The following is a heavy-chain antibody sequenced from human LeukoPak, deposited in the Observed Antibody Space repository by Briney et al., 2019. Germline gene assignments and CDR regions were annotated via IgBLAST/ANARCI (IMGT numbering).Heavy chain of an antibody. CDR2: TYWNDDQ. CDR3: AHNELYH. J-gene: IGHJ5*02. D-gene: IGHD3-10*01. Sequence: SGPTLVKPTQTLRLTCTFSGFSLSTSGVGVAWMRQSPGQAPEWLAVTYWNDDQRYSPSLESRLTITKDTSNSQVVLTTANKYPADTATYHGAHNELYHWGQGTLVTVSS. V-gene: IGHV2-5*01. CDR1: GFSLSTSGVG.